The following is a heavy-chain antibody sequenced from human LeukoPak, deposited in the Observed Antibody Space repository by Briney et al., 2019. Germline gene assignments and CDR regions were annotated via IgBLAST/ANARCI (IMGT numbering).Heavy chain of an antibody. CDR1: GFTFSAYV. Sequence: GGSLRLSCAASGFTFSAYVMSWVRQAPGKGLEWVSAISGSGGSTYYADSVKGRFTISRDNSKNTLYLQMNSLRAEDTAVYYCAKMGHIVVVPAAIDYWGQGTLVTVSS. V-gene: IGHV3-23*01. J-gene: IGHJ4*02. CDR3: AKMGHIVVVPAAIDY. CDR2: ISGSGGST. D-gene: IGHD2-2*01.